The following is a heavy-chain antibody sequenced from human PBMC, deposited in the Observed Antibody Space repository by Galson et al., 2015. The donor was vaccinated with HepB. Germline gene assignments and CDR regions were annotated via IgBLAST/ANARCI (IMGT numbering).Heavy chain of an antibody. D-gene: IGHD5-24*01. V-gene: IGHV3-7*01. Sequence: SLRLSCAASGFTFSSYSMNWVRQAPGNGLEWVANINDYGSAKYYVDSVKGRFTISRDNAKNSLYLQMNSLRVEDTAVYYCTRGWAFLDSWGQGTLATVSS. CDR2: INDYGSAK. J-gene: IGHJ4*02. CDR1: GFTFSSYS. CDR3: TRGWAFLDS.